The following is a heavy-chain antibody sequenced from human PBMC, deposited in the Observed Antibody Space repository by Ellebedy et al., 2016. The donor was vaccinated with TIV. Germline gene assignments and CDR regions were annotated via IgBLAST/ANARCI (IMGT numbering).Heavy chain of an antibody. Sequence: AASVKVSCKASGYTFTSYDINWVRQATGQGLEWMGWMNPNSGNTGYAQKFQGRVTMTRNTSISTAYMELSSLRSEDTAVYYCARGPGFGELLRVPKDYWGQGTLVIVSS. CDR3: ARGPGFGELLRVPKDY. CDR2: MNPNSGNT. D-gene: IGHD3-10*01. V-gene: IGHV1-8*01. CDR1: GYTFTSYD. J-gene: IGHJ4*02.